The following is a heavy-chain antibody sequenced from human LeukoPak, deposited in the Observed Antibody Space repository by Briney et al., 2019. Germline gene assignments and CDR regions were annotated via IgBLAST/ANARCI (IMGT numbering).Heavy chain of an antibody. CDR2: IRYDGSNK. V-gene: IGHV3-30*02. D-gene: IGHD4-17*01. CDR1: GFTFSSYG. Sequence: PGVSLSLSCAASGFTFSSYGMHWLRQATGKGVEWVAFIRYDGSNKYYADSVKGRFTISRDNSKNTLYLQMNSLRAEDTAVYYCATNDYGDLHRPFDYWGQGSLVTVSS. J-gene: IGHJ4*02. CDR3: ATNDYGDLHRPFDY.